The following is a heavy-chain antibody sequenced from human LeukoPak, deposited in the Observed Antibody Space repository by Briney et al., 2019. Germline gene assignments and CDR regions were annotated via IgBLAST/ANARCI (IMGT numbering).Heavy chain of an antibody. D-gene: IGHD2-15*01. J-gene: IGHJ4*02. V-gene: IGHV3-23*01. CDR2: VSVSVAGT. CDR1: GFTFSYSA. CDR3: AKISDTVIEVVATTFDF. Sequence: GGPLRLSCAAFGFTFSYSAMSWVGKSQGKGLEWVSTVSVSVAGTYYADSMRGRFTIASDISKNALFLQMDGLRAEDAAVYFCAKISDTVIEVVATTFDFWVQGTLVTVSA.